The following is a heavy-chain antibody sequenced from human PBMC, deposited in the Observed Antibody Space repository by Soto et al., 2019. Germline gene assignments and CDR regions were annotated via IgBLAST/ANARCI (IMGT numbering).Heavy chain of an antibody. CDR1: GYTFTSYW. CDR3: ARRRGSDFDY. D-gene: IGHD3-10*01. V-gene: IGHV5-51*01. Sequence: GESLKISCQGFGYTFTSYWIGWVRRVPGKGLEWMGVIFPVDSDARYSPSLQGQVTISVDKSISTAYLQWSSLRASDTAMYSCARRRGSDFDYWGQGTLVTVSS. CDR2: IFPVDSDA. J-gene: IGHJ4*02.